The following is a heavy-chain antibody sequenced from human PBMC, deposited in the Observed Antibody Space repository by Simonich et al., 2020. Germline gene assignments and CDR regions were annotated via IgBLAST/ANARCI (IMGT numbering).Heavy chain of an antibody. V-gene: IGHV3-21*01. D-gene: IGHD3-16*01. CDR2: ISRSSMYI. CDR3: AREQARGGAFDI. CDR1: GFTFRSYS. Sequence: DVQLVESGGGLVKPGGSLSLSCAASGFTFRSYSMNWVRQAQGSGLDGVSSISRSSMYIYYADSVKGRVTSSRYNAKNPLYRQMNSRRAEDTAVYYCAREQARGGAFDIWGQGTMVTVSS. J-gene: IGHJ3*02.